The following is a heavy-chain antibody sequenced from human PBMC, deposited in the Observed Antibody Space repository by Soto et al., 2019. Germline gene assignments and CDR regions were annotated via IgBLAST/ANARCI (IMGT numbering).Heavy chain of an antibody. D-gene: IGHD6-13*01. Sequence: PGGSLRLSCAASGFTFSSYGMHWVRQAPGKGLEWVAVIWYDGSNKYYSGSVKGRFTISREDAKNSLYLRMDSLRAEDTAVYYCVRTRGNRIAAAGAYWIDSWGQGTLVTVSS. V-gene: IGHV3-33*01. CDR3: VRTRGNRIAAAGAYWIDS. CDR1: GFTFSSYG. J-gene: IGHJ5*01. CDR2: IWYDGSNK.